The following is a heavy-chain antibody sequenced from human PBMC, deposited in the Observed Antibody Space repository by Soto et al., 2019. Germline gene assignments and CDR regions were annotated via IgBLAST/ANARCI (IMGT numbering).Heavy chain of an antibody. J-gene: IGHJ6*02. D-gene: IGHD3-16*01. CDR1: GYTFTRYG. Sequence: QVQRVQSGAEVKNPGASVKVSCKASGYTFTRYGIGWARQAPGQGLEWMGWINTYNGNTNYAQNVQGRVTLTTDTSTSTAYMELRSLRSNDTAIYYCAMRDVYVTPSPQDVWGQGTTVIVSS. CDR2: INTYNGNT. CDR3: AMRDVYVTPSPQDV. V-gene: IGHV1-18*01.